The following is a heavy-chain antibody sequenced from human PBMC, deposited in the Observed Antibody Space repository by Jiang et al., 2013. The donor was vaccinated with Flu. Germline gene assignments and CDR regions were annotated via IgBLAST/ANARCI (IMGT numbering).Heavy chain of an antibody. D-gene: IGHD3-3*01. CDR2: ISYDGSNR. V-gene: IGHV3-30*04. Sequence: LEWVALISYDGSNRYYADSVKGRFTISRDNSKNTLYLQMNSLRAEDTAVYYCARDISLRVVMGWYFDLWGRGTLVTVSS. J-gene: IGHJ2*01. CDR3: ARDISLRVVMGWYFDL.